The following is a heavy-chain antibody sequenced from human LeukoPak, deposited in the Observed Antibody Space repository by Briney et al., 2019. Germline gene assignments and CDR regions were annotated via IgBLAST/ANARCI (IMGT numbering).Heavy chain of an antibody. Sequence: GGSLRLSCAASGFTFSDYYMSWIRQAPGKGLEWVSYISSSGSTIYYADSVKGRFTISRDNAKSSLYLQMNSLRAEDTAVYYCARDILTGYLSYYGMDVWGQGTTVTVSS. CDR2: ISSSGSTI. V-gene: IGHV3-11*01. CDR1: GFTFSDYY. CDR3: ARDILTGYLSYYGMDV. D-gene: IGHD3-9*01. J-gene: IGHJ6*02.